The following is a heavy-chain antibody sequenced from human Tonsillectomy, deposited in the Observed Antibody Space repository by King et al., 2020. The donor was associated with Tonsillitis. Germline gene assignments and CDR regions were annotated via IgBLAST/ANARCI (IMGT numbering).Heavy chain of an antibody. CDR2: INHSGST. J-gene: IGHJ5*02. CDR1: GGSFSGYY. Sequence: VQLQQWGAGLLKPSETLSLTCAVYGGSFSGYYWTWIRQPPGKGLEWIGVINHSGSTNYNPSLKSRVTISVDTSTNQFSLKLSSVTAADTAVYYCARGGEYYYGSGSYSPANWFDPWGQGTLVTVSS. D-gene: IGHD3-10*01. V-gene: IGHV4-34*01. CDR3: ARGGEYYYGSGSYSPANWFDP.